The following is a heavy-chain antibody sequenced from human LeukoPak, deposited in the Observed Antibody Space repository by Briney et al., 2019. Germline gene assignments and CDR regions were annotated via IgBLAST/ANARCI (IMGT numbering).Heavy chain of an antibody. V-gene: IGHV3-66*01. D-gene: IGHD6-19*01. CDR2: IYSGGST. Sequence: GGSPRLSCAASGFTVSSNYMSWVRQAPGKGLEWVSVIYSGGSTYYADSVKGRFTISRDNAKNTLYLQMNSLRAEDTAVYYCAREGLRSSGWYLHSWFDPWGQGTLVTVSS. CDR1: GFTVSSNY. CDR3: AREGLRSSGWYLHSWFDP. J-gene: IGHJ5*02.